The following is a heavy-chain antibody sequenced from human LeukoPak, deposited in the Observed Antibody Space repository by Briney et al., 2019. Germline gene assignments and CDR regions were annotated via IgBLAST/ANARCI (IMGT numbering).Heavy chain of an antibody. D-gene: IGHD3-10*01. J-gene: IGHJ4*02. CDR2: IRSKAYGGTT. CDR3: TRDRRFLPFDY. V-gene: IGHV3-49*04. Sequence: GGSLRLSCTASGFTFGDYAMSWVRQAPGKGLEWVGFIRSKAYGGTTEYAASVKGRFTISRDDSKSIAYLQMNSLKTEDTAVYYCTRDRRFLPFDYWGQGTLVTVSS. CDR1: GFTFGDYA.